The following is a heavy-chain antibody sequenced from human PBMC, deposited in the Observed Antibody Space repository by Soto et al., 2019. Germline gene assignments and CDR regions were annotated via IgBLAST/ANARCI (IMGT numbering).Heavy chain of an antibody. CDR3: ARGRTTVTTLRYFDL. CDR1: GYTFTSYG. D-gene: IGHD4-17*01. J-gene: IGHJ2*01. CDR2: ISAYNGNT. V-gene: IGHV1-18*01. Sequence: QVQLVQSGAEVKKPGASVKVSCKASGYTFTSYGINWVRQAPGQGLEWMGWISAYNGNTKYAQKLQGRVTMTTDTSTSTAYMELRSLRSDDTAVYFCARGRTTVTTLRYFDLWGRGTLVTVSS.